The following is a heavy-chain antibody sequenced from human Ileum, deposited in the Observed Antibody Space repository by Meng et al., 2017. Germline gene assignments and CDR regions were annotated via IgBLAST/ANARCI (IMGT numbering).Heavy chain of an antibody. J-gene: IGHJ4*02. V-gene: IGHV4-34*01. Sequence: QVQLEEWGVQLLRPSENLSLTCAVYGWSFSGFYWSWIRQYPEKGLEWIGEINHGGGTNYNRSLSSRVTISVDTSKNQFSLKVNSVTAADTAFYYCARVDFRGDSRDSSGLGLWGQGTPVTVSS. CDR2: INHGGGT. CDR1: GWSFSGFY. CDR3: ARVDFRGDSRDSSGLGL. D-gene: IGHD3-22*01.